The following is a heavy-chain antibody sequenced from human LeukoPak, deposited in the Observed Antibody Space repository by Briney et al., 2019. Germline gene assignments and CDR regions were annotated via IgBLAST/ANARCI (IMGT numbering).Heavy chain of an antibody. V-gene: IGHV3-33*06. Sequence: GVSLRLSCAASGFTLNNFGLHWVRQVPGHGLEWLAVLWADGNTAHYADSVKGRFTISRDTSEKTLYLQMNSLRSEDTAVYYCVKETAADATFHFDYWGQGTLVTVSS. CDR3: VKETAADATFHFDY. D-gene: IGHD6-13*01. J-gene: IGHJ4*02. CDR2: LWADGNTA. CDR1: GFTLNNFG.